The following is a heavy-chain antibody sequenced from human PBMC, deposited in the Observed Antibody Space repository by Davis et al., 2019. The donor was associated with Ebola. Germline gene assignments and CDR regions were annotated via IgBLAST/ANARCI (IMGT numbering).Heavy chain of an antibody. V-gene: IGHV1-8*02. CDR3: ARVQYYDFWSGYYPLYFDY. J-gene: IGHJ4*02. D-gene: IGHD3-3*01. Sequence: ASVKVSCKASGYTFTGYYMHWVRQAPGQGLEWMGWMNPNSGNTGYAQKFQGRVTMTRNTSISTAYMEVSSLRSEDTAVYYCARVQYYDFWSGYYPLYFDYWGQGTLVTVSS. CDR2: MNPNSGNT. CDR1: GYTFTGYY.